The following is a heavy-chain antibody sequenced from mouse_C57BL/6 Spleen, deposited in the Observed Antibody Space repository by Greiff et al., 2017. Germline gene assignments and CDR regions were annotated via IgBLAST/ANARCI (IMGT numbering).Heavy chain of an antibody. V-gene: IGHV1-62-2*01. Sequence: VQLQQSGAELVKPGASVKLSCKASGYTFTEYTIHWVKQRSGQGLEWIGWFYPGSGSIKYNQKFKDKATLTADKSSSTGYMELSRLTSEDSAVXFCARYEDKEDYDCDWAWFAYWGQGTLVTVSA. J-gene: IGHJ3*01. CDR3: ARYEDKEDYDCDWAWFAY. CDR1: GYTFTEYT. CDR2: FYPGSGSI. D-gene: IGHD2-4*01.